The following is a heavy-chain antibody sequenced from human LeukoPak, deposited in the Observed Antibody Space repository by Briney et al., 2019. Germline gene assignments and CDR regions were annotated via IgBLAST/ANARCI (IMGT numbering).Heavy chain of an antibody. CDR3: TRRLPATRWFDP. Sequence: PGGSLRLSGAASGFTFSDDWMHCVRQAPGRGLEWVSRIIADGSTTIYADSVKGRFTISRDNAENTMYLQINSLRVEDTAVYYCTRRLPATRWFDPWGQGTLVTVSS. D-gene: IGHD2-15*01. V-gene: IGHV3-74*01. CDR1: GFTFSDDW. J-gene: IGHJ5*02. CDR2: IIADGSTT.